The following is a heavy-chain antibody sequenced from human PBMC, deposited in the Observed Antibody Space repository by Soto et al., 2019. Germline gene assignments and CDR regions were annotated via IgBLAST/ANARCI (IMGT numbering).Heavy chain of an antibody. V-gene: IGHV4-61*01. CDR2: VYHTGRT. J-gene: IGHJ4*02. CDR3: ARDEDGYYDRALPSDY. D-gene: IGHD3-22*01. CDR1: GGSFKSGSYS. Sequence: SETLSLTCTVSGGSFKSGSYSWSWIRQPPGKGLEWIGYVYHTGRTSYNPSLKSRVSISMDTSKNQFSLNLDSVTADDTAVYYCARDEDGYYDRALPSDYWGQGTLVTVSS.